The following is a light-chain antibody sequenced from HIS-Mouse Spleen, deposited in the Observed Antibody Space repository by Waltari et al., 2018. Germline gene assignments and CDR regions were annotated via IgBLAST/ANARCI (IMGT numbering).Light chain of an antibody. J-gene: IGLJ2*01. CDR3: CSYAGSSTFEV. V-gene: IGLV2-23*03. CDR2: EGS. CDR1: SSDVGRSNL. Sequence: QSALTQPASVSGSPGQSITISCPGTSSDVGRSNLVSWYQQHPGKAPKLMIYEGSKRPSGVSNRFSGSKSGNTASLTISGLQAEDEADYYCCSYAGSSTFEVFGGGTKLTVL.